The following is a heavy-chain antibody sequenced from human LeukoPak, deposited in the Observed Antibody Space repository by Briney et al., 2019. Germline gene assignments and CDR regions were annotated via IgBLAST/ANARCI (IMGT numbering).Heavy chain of an antibody. CDR1: GGSISSYY. Sequence: PSETLSLTCTVSGGSISSYYWSWIRQPAGKGLEWIGRIYTSGSTNYNPSLKSRVTMSVDTSKNQFSLKVNSVTAADTAVYYCARLDSSGYSPIFDYWGQGTLVTVSS. V-gene: IGHV4-4*07. J-gene: IGHJ4*02. D-gene: IGHD3-22*01. CDR2: IYTSGST. CDR3: ARLDSSGYSPIFDY.